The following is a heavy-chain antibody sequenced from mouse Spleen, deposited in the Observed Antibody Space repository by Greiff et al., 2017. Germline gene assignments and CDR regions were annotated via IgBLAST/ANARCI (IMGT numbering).Heavy chain of an antibody. V-gene: IGHV2-2*01. CDR3: ARNIRPYWYFDV. D-gene: IGHD1-2*01. J-gene: IGHJ1*01. Sequence: VQLQQSGPGLVQPSQSLSITCTVSGFSLTSYGVHWVRQSPGKGLEWLGVIWSGGSTDYNAAFISRLSISKDNSKSQVFFKMNSLQADDTAIYYCARNIRPYWYFDVWGAGTTVTVSS. CDR1: GFSLTSYG. CDR2: IWSGGST.